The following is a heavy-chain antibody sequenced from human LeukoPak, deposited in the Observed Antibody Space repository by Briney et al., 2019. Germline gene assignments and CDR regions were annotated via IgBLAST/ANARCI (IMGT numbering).Heavy chain of an antibody. CDR2: INHSGST. V-gene: IGHV4-34*01. J-gene: IGHJ3*01. CDR1: GGSFSGYY. CDR3: ARREEYWTIPKHAFDL. Sequence: SETLSLTCAVQGGSFSGYYWSWIRQSPGKGLEWIGEINHSGSTNYNPSLKSRSSISADTSEKQFSLRLSSVTAADTAVYYCARREEYWTIPKHAFDLWGQGTLVTVSS. D-gene: IGHD3-3*01.